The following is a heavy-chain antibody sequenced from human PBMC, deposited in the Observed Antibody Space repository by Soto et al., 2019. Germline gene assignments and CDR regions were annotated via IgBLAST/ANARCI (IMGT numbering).Heavy chain of an antibody. CDR3: AREGGSGNYRYYAMDV. D-gene: IGHD3-10*01. Sequence: QVQLVQSGAEVKKPGSSVKVSCKASGGTFSSYAISWVRQAPGQGLEWMGGIIPIFGTANYAQKFQGSVTITAVESTSTAYMELSSLRSEDTAVYYCAREGGSGNYRYYAMDVWGQGTTVTVSS. CDR2: IIPIFGTA. CDR1: GGTFSSYA. J-gene: IGHJ6*02. V-gene: IGHV1-69*12.